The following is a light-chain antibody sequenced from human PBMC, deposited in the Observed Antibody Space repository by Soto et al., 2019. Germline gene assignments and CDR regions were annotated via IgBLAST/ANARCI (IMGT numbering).Light chain of an antibody. CDR1: TSDVGGYNL. CDR2: EGT. CDR3: SSFTGTTTLDV. J-gene: IGLJ1*01. Sequence: QSVLTQPASVSGSPGQSITISCSGTTSDVGGYNLVSWYQQHTAKAPKLLIYEGTQRPSGVSSRFSGSKSGNTAFLTISGLQPEDEADYYCSSFTGTTTLDVFGTGTKVTVL. V-gene: IGLV2-14*02.